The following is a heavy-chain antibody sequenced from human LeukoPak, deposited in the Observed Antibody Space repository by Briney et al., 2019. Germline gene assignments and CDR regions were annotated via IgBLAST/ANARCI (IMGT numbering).Heavy chain of an antibody. V-gene: IGHV4-59*01. CDR2: IYYSGST. Sequence: PSETLSLTCTGSGGSISSYYWSWIRQPPGKGLEWIGYIYYSGSTNYNPSLKSRVTISVDTSKNQFSLKLSSVTAADTAVYYCARDRGSYFDYWGQGTLVTVSS. J-gene: IGHJ4*02. CDR1: GGSISSYY. CDR3: ARDRGSYFDY. D-gene: IGHD1-26*01.